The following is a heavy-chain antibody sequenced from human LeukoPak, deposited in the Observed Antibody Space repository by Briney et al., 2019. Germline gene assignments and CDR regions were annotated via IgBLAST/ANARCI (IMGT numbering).Heavy chain of an antibody. CDR2: IYYSGST. CDR3: VRDRSSSWYGGLDY. CDR1: GGSISSSSYY. Sequence: PSETLSLTCTVSGGSISSSSYYWGWIRQPPGKGLEWIGSIYYSGSTYYNPSLKSRVTISVDTSKKQFSLNLSSVTAADTAVYYCVRDRSSSWYGGLDYWGQGTLVTVSS. D-gene: IGHD6-13*01. J-gene: IGHJ4*02. V-gene: IGHV4-39*07.